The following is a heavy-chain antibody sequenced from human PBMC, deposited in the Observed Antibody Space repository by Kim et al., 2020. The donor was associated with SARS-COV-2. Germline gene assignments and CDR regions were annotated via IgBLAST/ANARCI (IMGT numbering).Heavy chain of an antibody. CDR1: GFTVSSNY. J-gene: IGHJ6*02. D-gene: IGHD1-1*01. Sequence: GGSLRLSCAASGFTVSSNYMSWVRQAPGKGLEWVSVIYSGGSTYYADSVKGRFTISRDNSKNTLYLQMNSLRAEDTAVYYCARDHPKTISTPYYYYGMDVWGQGTTVTVSS. V-gene: IGHV3-66*01. CDR2: IYSGGST. CDR3: ARDHPKTISTPYYYYGMDV.